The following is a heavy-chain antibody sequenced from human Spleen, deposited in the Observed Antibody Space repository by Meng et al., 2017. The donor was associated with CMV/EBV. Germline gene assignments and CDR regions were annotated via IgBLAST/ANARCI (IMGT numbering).Heavy chain of an antibody. CDR3: ASSAARPGYKFDP. J-gene: IGHJ5*02. V-gene: IGHV4-59*08. D-gene: IGHD6-6*01. CDR2: ISHSDST. CDR1: GGSISSYY. Sequence: SETLSLTCTVSGGSISSYYWSWIRQPPGKGLEWIAYISHSDSTNYNPSLKSRVTISVDPSKNQFSLRLSSVTAADTAVYYCASSAARPGYKFDPWGQGTLVTVSS.